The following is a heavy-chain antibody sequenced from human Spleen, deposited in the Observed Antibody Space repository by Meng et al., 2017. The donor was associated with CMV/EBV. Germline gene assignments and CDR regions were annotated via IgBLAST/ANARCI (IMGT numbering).Heavy chain of an antibody. CDR2: IRSKGYDERT. D-gene: IGHD3-22*01. CDR1: GFTFGDYA. J-gene: IGHJ4*02. CDR3: TRDGPYYSHSSGSFDH. Sequence: GESLKISCTASGFTFGDYAMNWVRQAPGKGLEWVGFIRSKGYDERTEYAASVKGRFTISRVDSRNIAYLQMNSLKSEDTAVYFCTRDGPYYSHSSGSFDHWGQGTLVTVSS. V-gene: IGHV3-49*04.